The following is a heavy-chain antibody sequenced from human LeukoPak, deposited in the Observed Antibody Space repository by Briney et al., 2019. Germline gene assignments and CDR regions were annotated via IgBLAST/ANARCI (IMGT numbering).Heavy chain of an antibody. CDR1: GGSYY. CDR3: ARVDDIAAADFDY. V-gene: IGHV4-31*03. Sequence: PSETLSLTCTVSGGSYYWSWIRQHPGKGLEWIGYIYYSGSTYYNPSLKSRVTISVDTSKNQFSLKLSSVTAADTAVYYCARVDDIAAADFDYWGQGTLVTVSS. CDR2: IYYSGST. D-gene: IGHD6-13*01. J-gene: IGHJ4*02.